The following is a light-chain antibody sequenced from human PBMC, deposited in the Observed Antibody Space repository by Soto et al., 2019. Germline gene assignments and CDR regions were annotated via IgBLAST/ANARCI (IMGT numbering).Light chain of an antibody. V-gene: IGLV2-14*01. J-gene: IGLJ1*01. CDR3: SSYTNIKTRACV. CDR2: EVT. CDR1: SGDIGSYNR. Sequence: QSALTQPASVSGSPGQSITISCTGTSGDIGSYNRVSWYQQHPGKAPKLIIYEVTDRPSGVSNPFSGSKSGNTAALTISGLQGEDEAEYYCSSYTNIKTRACVFGTGTKVTVL.